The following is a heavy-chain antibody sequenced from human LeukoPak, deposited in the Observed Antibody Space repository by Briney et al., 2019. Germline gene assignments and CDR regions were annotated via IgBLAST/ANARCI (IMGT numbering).Heavy chain of an antibody. CDR2: IIPIFGTA. V-gene: IGHV1-69*06. CDR1: GGTFSSYA. D-gene: IGHD3-10*01. Sequence: SVKVSCKASGGTFSSYAISWVRQAPGQGLEWMRRIIPIFGTANYAQKFQGRVTITADKSTSTAYMELSSLRSEDTAVYYCARAIRGSKIASRYYFYYMDVWGKGTTVTVSS. J-gene: IGHJ6*03. CDR3: ARAIRGSKIASRYYFYYMDV.